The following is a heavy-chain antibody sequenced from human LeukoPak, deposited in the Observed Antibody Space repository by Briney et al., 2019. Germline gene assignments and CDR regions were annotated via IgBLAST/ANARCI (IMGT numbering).Heavy chain of an antibody. J-gene: IGHJ5*02. D-gene: IGHD4-17*01. V-gene: IGHV3-33*01. Sequence: GGSLRLSCAASGFTFSSYGMHWVRQAPGKGLEWVAVIWYDGSNKYYADSVKGRFTISRDNSKNTLYLQMNSLRAEDTAVYYCARDCAYGDYEGWFDPWGQGTLVTVSS. CDR1: GFTFSSYG. CDR2: IWYDGSNK. CDR3: ARDCAYGDYEGWFDP.